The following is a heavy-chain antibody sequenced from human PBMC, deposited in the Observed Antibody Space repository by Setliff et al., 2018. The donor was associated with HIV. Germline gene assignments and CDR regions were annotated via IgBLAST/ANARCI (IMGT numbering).Heavy chain of an antibody. CDR3: ARDAAAPAAIEGAFDI. CDR2: IKEDGSEK. J-gene: IGHJ3*02. V-gene: IGHV3-7*01. D-gene: IGHD2-2*02. Sequence: GGSLRLSCAASVFTFNNYGMNWVRQAPGKGLEWMANIKEDGSEKYYVDSVKGRFTISRDNTKNSLYLQLNSLRAEDTAVYYCARDAAAPAAIEGAFDIWGQGTMVTVSS. CDR1: VFTFNNYG.